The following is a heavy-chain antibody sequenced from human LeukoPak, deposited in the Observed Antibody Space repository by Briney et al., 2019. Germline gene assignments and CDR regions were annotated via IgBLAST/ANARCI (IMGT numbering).Heavy chain of an antibody. D-gene: IGHD2-21*02. Sequence: GGSLRLSCVVSGFTFNRCWMNWVRQAPGRGLEWVAHINPDGRDTYYVDSVKGRFTISRDNAQNSMYLQMNSLRAEDTAVYYCTSWGDTTAEYFQRWGQGTLVTVSS. CDR2: INPDGRDT. CDR3: TSWGDTTAEYFQR. J-gene: IGHJ1*01. CDR1: GFTFNRCW. V-gene: IGHV3-7*01.